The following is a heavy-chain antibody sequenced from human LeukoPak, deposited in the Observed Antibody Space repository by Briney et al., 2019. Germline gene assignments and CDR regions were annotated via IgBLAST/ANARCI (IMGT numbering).Heavy chain of an antibody. J-gene: IGHJ6*03. CDR2: IIPIFGTA. V-gene: IGHV1-69*06. CDR1: GGTFSSYA. D-gene: IGHD5-18*01. CDR3: ARARGYSYGYDYYYYMDV. Sequence: ASVKVSCKASGGTFSSYAISWVRQAPGQGLEWMGGIIPIFGTANYAQKFQGRVTITADKSTSTAYMELSSLRSEDTAVYYCARARGYSYGYDYYYYMDVWGKGTTVTISS.